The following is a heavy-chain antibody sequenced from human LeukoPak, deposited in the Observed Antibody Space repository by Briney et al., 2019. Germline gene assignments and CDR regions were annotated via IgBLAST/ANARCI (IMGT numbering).Heavy chain of an antibody. Sequence: GESLKISCKGSGYSFSSYWIAWVHQMPGKGLQWMGIIYPGDSDTRYSPPFQGQVTISADKSISTAYLQWSSLKASDTAMYYCARPKGGGYYEYFDYWGQGTLVTVSS. CDR2: IYPGDSDT. CDR3: ARPKGGGYYEYFDY. D-gene: IGHD1-26*01. V-gene: IGHV5-51*07. CDR1: GYSFSSYW. J-gene: IGHJ4*02.